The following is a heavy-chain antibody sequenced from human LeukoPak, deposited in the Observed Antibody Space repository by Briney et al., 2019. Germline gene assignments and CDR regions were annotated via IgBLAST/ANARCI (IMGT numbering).Heavy chain of an antibody. Sequence: GASVKVSCKASGYTFTSYYMHWVRQAPGQGLEWMGIINPSGGSTSYAQKFQGRVTMTRDMSTSTVYMELSSLRSEDTAVYYCARESGSVTSGVDFDYWGQGTLVTVSS. CDR1: GYTFTSYY. CDR3: ARESGSVTSGVDFDY. J-gene: IGHJ4*02. CDR2: INPSGGST. D-gene: IGHD4-17*01. V-gene: IGHV1-46*01.